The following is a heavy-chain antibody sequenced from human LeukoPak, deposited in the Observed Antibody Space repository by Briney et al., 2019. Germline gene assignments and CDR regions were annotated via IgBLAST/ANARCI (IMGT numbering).Heavy chain of an antibody. J-gene: IGHJ4*02. V-gene: IGHV4-39*01. CDR1: GGPISSSPYY. Sequence: PSETLSLTCSVSGGPISSSPYYWGWIRQSPGKGLEWIGNIYYSGSTHYNPSLKSRLTISVDTSKNLFSLKLTSVTAADTAIYYCATQWYSSGWYGDWGQGILVTVSS. CDR3: ATQWYSSGWYGD. CDR2: IYYSGST. D-gene: IGHD6-19*01.